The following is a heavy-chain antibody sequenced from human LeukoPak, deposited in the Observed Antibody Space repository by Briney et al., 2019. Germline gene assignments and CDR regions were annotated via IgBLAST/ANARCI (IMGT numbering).Heavy chain of an antibody. D-gene: IGHD2-2*02. Sequence: GGSLRPSCAASGFTFSSYSMNWVRQAPGKGLEWVSSISSSSSYIYYADSVKGRFTISRDNAKNSLYLQMNSLRAEDTAVYYCARLSYTANFDYWGQGTLVTVSS. V-gene: IGHV3-21*01. CDR2: ISSSSSYI. J-gene: IGHJ4*02. CDR3: ARLSYTANFDY. CDR1: GFTFSSYS.